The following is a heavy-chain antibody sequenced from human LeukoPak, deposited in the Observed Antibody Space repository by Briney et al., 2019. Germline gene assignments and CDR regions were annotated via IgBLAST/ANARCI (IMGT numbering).Heavy chain of an antibody. CDR3: ARDLARAAAGNAPFDY. J-gene: IGHJ4*02. CDR1: GYTFTSYG. D-gene: IGHD6-13*01. V-gene: IGHV1-18*04. CDR2: ISAYNGNT. Sequence: ASVKVSCKASGYTFTSYGISWVRQAPGQGLEWMGWISAYNGNTNYAQKLQGRVTMTTDTSTSTAYMELRSLRSDDTAVYYCARDLARAAAGNAPFDYWGQGTLVTVSS.